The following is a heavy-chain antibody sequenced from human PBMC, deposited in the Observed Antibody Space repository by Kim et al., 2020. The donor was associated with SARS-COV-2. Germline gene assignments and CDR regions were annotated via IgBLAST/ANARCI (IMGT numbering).Heavy chain of an antibody. CDR2: INAGNGNT. Sequence: ASVKVSCKASGYTFTSYAMHWVRQAPGQRLEWMGWINAGNGNTKYSQKFQGRVTITRDTSASTAYMELSSLRSEDTAVYYCARTKMTTVTSRNLDPPLFDYWGQGTLVTVSS. CDR1: GYTFTSYA. J-gene: IGHJ4*02. D-gene: IGHD4-4*01. CDR3: ARTKMTTVTSRNLDPPLFDY. V-gene: IGHV1-3*01.